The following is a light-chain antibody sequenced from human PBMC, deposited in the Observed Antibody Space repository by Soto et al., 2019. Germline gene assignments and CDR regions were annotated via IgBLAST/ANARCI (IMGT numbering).Light chain of an antibody. CDR1: NSNFGAGYD. V-gene: IGLV1-40*01. CDR2: GNN. CDR3: KSYDTGLSALV. J-gene: IGLJ1*01. Sequence: QSVLKQPPSVSGAPGQRVTISCMGSNSNFGAGYDVNWYKQLPGAAPKLVIHGNNNRPSGIPDPFSGSKSGTSASLDITGIHADDNADYCCKSYDTGLSALVCGTGTKETAL.